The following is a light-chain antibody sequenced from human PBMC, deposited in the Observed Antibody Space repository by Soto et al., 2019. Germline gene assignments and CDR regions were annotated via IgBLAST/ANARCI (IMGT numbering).Light chain of an antibody. V-gene: IGLV4-69*01. Sequence: QYVLTQSPSASASLGASVKLTCTLSSGHSSYAIAWHQQQPEKGPRYLMKLDSDGSHTKGDAIPDRFSGSSSGAERYLTISSLQSEDEADYYCQTWGTGIHVVFGGGTKLTVL. CDR1: SGHSSYA. CDR2: LDSDGSH. J-gene: IGLJ2*01. CDR3: QTWGTGIHVV.